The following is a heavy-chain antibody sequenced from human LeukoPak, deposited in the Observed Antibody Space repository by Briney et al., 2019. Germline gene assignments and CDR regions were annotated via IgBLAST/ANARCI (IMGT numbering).Heavy chain of an antibody. CDR2: ISGSGGST. CDR1: GFTFSSYA. Sequence: HAGGSLRLSCAASGFTFSSYAMSWVRQAPVKGLEWVSAISGSGGSTYYADSVKGRFTISRDNSKNTLYLQMNSLRAEDTAVYYCAKVHRLLWFGELTYFDYWGQGTLVTVSS. D-gene: IGHD3-10*01. J-gene: IGHJ4*02. CDR3: AKVHRLLWFGELTYFDY. V-gene: IGHV3-23*01.